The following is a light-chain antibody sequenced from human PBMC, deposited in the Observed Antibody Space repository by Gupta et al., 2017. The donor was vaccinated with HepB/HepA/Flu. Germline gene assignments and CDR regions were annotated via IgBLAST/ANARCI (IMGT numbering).Light chain of an antibody. V-gene: IGKV3-20*01. Sequence: EIVLTQSPGTLSFSPGERATLSCRASQSVRGNSLAWYQQKPGQAPRLLISGTSIRATDIPDRFSGSGSGTDFTLTISRLEPEDSAVYYCQQYGNSQWTFGQGTKVEF. CDR3: QQYGNSQWT. CDR2: GTS. J-gene: IGKJ1*01. CDR1: QSVRGNS.